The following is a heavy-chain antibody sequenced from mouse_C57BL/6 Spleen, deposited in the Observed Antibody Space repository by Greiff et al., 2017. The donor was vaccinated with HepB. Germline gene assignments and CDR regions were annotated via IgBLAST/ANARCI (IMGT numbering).Heavy chain of an antibody. CDR3: ARRGIDGYLAWFAY. D-gene: IGHD2-3*01. J-gene: IGHJ3*01. Sequence: EVQLQQSGPELVKPGASVKISCKASGYTFTDYYMNWVKQSHGKSLEWIGDINPNNGGTSYNQKFKGKATLTVDKSSSTAYMELRSLTSEDSAVYYCARRGIDGYLAWFAYWGQGTLVTVSA. CDR2: INPNNGGT. V-gene: IGHV1-26*01. CDR1: GYTFTDYY.